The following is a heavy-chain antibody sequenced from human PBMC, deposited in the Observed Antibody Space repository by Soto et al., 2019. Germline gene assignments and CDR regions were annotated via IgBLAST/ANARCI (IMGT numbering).Heavy chain of an antibody. CDR1: GYTFTSYA. J-gene: IGHJ4*02. CDR3: ARSIRLAGDY. CDR2: INAGNGNT. Sequence: QVQLVQSGAEVKKPGASVKVSCKASGYTFTSYAMHWVRQAPGQRLEWMGWINAGNGNTKYSQKFQGRVTITRDTSASTAYMELSSLRSDTAVYYCARSIRLAGDYWGQGTLVTVSS. V-gene: IGHV1-3*01.